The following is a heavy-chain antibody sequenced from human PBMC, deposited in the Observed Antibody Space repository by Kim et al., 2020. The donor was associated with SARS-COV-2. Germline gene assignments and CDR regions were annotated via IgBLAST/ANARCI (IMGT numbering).Heavy chain of an antibody. CDR2: ISGSGGST. D-gene: IGHD3-22*01. Sequence: GGSLRLSCAASGFTFSSYAMSWVRQAPGKGLEWVSAISGSGGSTYYADSVKGRFTISRDNSKNTLYLQMNSLRAEDTAVYYCAKGPFSPSGYYHPLFDYWGQGTLVTVSS. J-gene: IGHJ4*02. V-gene: IGHV3-23*01. CDR1: GFTFSSYA. CDR3: AKGPFSPSGYYHPLFDY.